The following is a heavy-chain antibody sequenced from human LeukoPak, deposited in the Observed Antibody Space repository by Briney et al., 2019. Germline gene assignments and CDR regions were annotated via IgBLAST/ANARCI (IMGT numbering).Heavy chain of an antibody. V-gene: IGHV3-30*04. J-gene: IGHJ3*02. CDR1: GFTFSNSV. CDR3: ARESYGSGHCAAFGI. CDR2: ISDDGSSE. D-gene: IGHD3-16*01. Sequence: GGSLRLSCAASGFTFSNSVMHWVRQAPGKGLEWVAGISDDGSSEHYADSVKGRFTISRDNSDDTLYVQMNSLRVEDTAVYYCARESYGSGHCAAFGIWGQGTLVTVSS.